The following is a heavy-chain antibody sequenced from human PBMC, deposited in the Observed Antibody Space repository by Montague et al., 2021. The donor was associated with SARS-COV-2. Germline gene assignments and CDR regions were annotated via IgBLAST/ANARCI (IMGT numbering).Heavy chain of an antibody. D-gene: IGHD5-18*01. CDR2: IFTSGTT. V-gene: IGHV4-4*07. Sequence: SETLSLTCTVSGGSISSYYWSWIRQPVGKGLEWIGRIFTSGTTNYSPSLKSRVTMSVDTSKNQFSLKLSSVTAADTAVYYCARTPVSGYHGGFDYWGQGTLVTVSS. J-gene: IGHJ4*02. CDR1: GGSISSYY. CDR3: ARTPVSGYHGGFDY.